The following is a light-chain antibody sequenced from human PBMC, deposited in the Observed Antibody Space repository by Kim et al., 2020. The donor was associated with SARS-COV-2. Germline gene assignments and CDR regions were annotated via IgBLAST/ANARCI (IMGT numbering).Light chain of an antibody. V-gene: IGLV2-14*03. Sequence: LTQPASVSGSPGQSITISCTGTSSDVGGYNYVSWHQQHPGKAPKLMIYDVSNRPSGVSNRFSGSKSGNTASLTISGLQAEDEADYYCSSYTSSSTRVFGGGTQLTVL. J-gene: IGLJ3*02. CDR3: SSYTSSSTRV. CDR1: SSDVGGYNY. CDR2: DVS.